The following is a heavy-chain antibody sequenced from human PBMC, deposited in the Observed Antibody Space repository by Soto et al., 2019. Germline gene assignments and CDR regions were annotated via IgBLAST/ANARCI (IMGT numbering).Heavy chain of an antibody. CDR2: IYYSGST. Sequence: SETLSLTCTVSGGSISSSSYYWGWIRQPPGKGLEWIGSIYYSGSTYYNPSLKSRVTISVDTSKNQFSLKLSSVTAADTAVYYCARGYCSGGSCYRYWGQGSQVTAPQ. J-gene: IGHJ4*02. CDR3: ARGYCSGGSCYRY. D-gene: IGHD2-15*01. CDR1: GGSISSSSYY. V-gene: IGHV4-39*01.